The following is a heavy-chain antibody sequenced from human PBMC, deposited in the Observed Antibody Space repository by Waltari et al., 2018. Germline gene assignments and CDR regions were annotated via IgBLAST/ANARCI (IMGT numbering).Heavy chain of an antibody. CDR3: AKDYYDFWSGYQDY. Sequence: EVQLVESGGGLVQPGRSLRLSCAASGFTFDDYAMHWVRQAPGKGLEWVSGSSWNSGSIGYADSVKGRFTISRDNAKNSLYLQMNSLRAEDTALYYCAKDYYDFWSGYQDYWGQGTLVTVSS. CDR2: SSWNSGSI. V-gene: IGHV3-9*01. CDR1: GFTFDDYA. D-gene: IGHD3-3*01. J-gene: IGHJ4*02.